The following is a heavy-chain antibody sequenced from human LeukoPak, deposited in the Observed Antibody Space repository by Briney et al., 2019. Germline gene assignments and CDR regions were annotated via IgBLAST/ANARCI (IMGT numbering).Heavy chain of an antibody. CDR1: GFTFSTYA. Sequence: GSLRLSCAASGFTFSTYAMSWIRQPPGKGLEWIGEINHSGSTNYNLSLKSRVTISVDTSKNQFSLKLSSVTAADTAVYYCARGYLRPVLTMVRGRLTFPFDYWGQGTLVTVSS. J-gene: IGHJ4*02. CDR2: INHSGST. CDR3: ARGYLRPVLTMVRGRLTFPFDY. V-gene: IGHV4-34*01. D-gene: IGHD3-10*01.